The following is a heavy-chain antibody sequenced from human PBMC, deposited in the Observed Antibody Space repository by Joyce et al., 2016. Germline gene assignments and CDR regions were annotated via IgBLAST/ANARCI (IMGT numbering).Heavy chain of an antibody. D-gene: IGHD3-22*01. CDR1: GGSISSGGYY. Sequence: QVQLQESGPGLVKPSQTLSLTCTVSGGSISSGGYYWSWIRQHPGKGLEWIGYIYDSGGTNYNPSLKSRVTISVDTSKNQFSLKLSSVTAADTAVYYCARSDNSGYSSHNAFDIWGQGTMVTVSS. V-gene: IGHV4-31*03. J-gene: IGHJ3*02. CDR2: IYDSGGT. CDR3: ARSDNSGYSSHNAFDI.